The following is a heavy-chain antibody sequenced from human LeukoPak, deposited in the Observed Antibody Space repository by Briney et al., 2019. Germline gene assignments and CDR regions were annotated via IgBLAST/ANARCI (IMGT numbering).Heavy chain of an antibody. V-gene: IGHV3-53*01. Sequence: GGSLRLSCAASGFTVSSNYMSWVRQAPGKGLEWVSVIYSGGSTYYADSVKGRFTISRDNSKNTLYLQMNSLRAEDTAVYYCASRSRELWSSSWYAPFDYWGLGTLVTVSS. CDR2: IYSGGST. J-gene: IGHJ4*02. CDR3: ASRSRELWSSSWYAPFDY. CDR1: GFTVSSNY. D-gene: IGHD6-13*01.